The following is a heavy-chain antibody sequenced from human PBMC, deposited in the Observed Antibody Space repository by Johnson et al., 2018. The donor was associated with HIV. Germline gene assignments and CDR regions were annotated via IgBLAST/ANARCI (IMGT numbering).Heavy chain of an antibody. V-gene: IGHV3-13*01. CDR1: GFTFSSYD. CDR3: AKEALRGGEYDAFDI. J-gene: IGHJ3*02. CDR2: IGTAGDT. Sequence: EVQVVESGGGLVQPGGSLRLSCAASGFTFSSYDMHWVRQATGKGLEWVSAIGTAGDTYYADSVKGRFTISRDNAKNTLYLQMSSLRAEDTAVYYCAKEALRGGEYDAFDIWGQGTMVTVS. D-gene: IGHD2-15*01.